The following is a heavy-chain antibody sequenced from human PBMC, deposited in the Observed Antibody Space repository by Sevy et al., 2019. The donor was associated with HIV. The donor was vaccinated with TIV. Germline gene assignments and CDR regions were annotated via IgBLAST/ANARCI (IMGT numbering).Heavy chain of an antibody. J-gene: IGHJ4*02. V-gene: IGHV3-74*01. CDR2: INSDGSST. CDR3: ARGREYSGSDYFDY. Sequence: GGSLRLSCAASGFTFSSYWMHWVRQAPGKGLVWVSRINSDGSSTSYADSVKGRFTSSRDNAKNTLYRHMNGLRAEDTAVYYCARGREYSGSDYFDYWGQGTLVTVSS. D-gene: IGHD1-26*01. CDR1: GFTFSSYW.